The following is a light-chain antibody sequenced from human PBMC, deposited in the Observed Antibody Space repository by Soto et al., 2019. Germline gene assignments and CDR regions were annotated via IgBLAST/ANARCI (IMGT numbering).Light chain of an antibody. V-gene: IGKV1-39*01. CDR3: QQSYGTPLT. J-gene: IGKJ4*01. Sequence: DMEMTQSPSSLSASVGDRVTNTCRASHSIRNYLNWYQHKPGKVPKLLIYAASSLQSGVPTRFSGSGSGTDFTLTINSLQPEDFATYYCQQSYGTPLTFGGGTKIEIK. CDR1: HSIRNY. CDR2: AAS.